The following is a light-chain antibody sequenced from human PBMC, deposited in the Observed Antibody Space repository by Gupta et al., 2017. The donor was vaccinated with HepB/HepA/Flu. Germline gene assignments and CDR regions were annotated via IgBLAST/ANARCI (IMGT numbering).Light chain of an antibody. CDR1: SGSVASNY. Sequence: NLMLTQPHSVSESPGKTVTISCTGSSGSVASNYVQWYQQRPGSAPTTMIYMDNRRPSGVPDRFSCSIDSSSNSASLTISGLKTEDEADYYCQSYDTSNAVVFGGGTTLTVL. V-gene: IGLV6-57*02. CDR2: MDN. CDR3: QSYDTSNAVV. J-gene: IGLJ2*01.